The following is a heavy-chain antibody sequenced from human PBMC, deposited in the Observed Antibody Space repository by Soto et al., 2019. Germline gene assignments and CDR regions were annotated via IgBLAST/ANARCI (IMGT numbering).Heavy chain of an antibody. D-gene: IGHD1-1*01. V-gene: IGHV1-69*13. CDR2: IIPIFGTA. CDR1: GGTFSSYA. CDR3: ARDSNGTLREVEGYYYYGMDV. Sequence: ASVKVSCKASGGTFSSYAISWVRQAPGQGLEWMGGIIPIFGTANYAQKFQGRVTITADESTSTAYMELSSLRSEDTAVYYCARDSNGTLREVEGYYYYGMDVWGQGTTVTVSS. J-gene: IGHJ6*02.